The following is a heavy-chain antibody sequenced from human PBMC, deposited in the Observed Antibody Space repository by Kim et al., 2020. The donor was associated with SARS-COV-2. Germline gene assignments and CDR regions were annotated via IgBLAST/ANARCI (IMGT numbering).Heavy chain of an antibody. CDR3: ARTALRYFDWLANDAFDI. CDR2: INHSGST. Sequence: SETLSLTCAVYGGSFSGYYWSWIRQPPGKGLEWIGEINHSGSTNYNPSLKSRGTISVDTSENQFSLKLSSVTAADTAVYYCARTALRYFDWLANDAFDIWGQGTMGSVS. V-gene: IGHV4-34*01. CDR1: GGSFSGYY. J-gene: IGHJ3*02. D-gene: IGHD3-9*01.